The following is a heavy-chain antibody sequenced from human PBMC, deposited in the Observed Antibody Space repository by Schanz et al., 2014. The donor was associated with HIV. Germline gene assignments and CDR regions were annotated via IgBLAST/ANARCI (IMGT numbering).Heavy chain of an antibody. CDR1: GFTFSSYA. CDR3: VTEQYSTISA. V-gene: IGHV3-23*01. D-gene: IGHD2-15*01. Sequence: EVQLLDSGGGLVQPGGSLRLSCAASGFTFSSYAMTWVRQAPGKGLDWVSTISGSDGDTYYADSVKGRFTISRDNSRNILYLQMSNLRAEDTALYYCVTEQYSTISAWGQGALVIVSS. J-gene: IGHJ5*02. CDR2: ISGSDGDT.